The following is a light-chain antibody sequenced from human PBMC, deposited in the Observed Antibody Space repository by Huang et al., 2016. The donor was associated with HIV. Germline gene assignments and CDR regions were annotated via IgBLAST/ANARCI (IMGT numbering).Light chain of an antibody. V-gene: IGKV1-6*01. Sequence: AIQMTQSPSSLSASVGDSVSITCRASQDIRDDLAWYQYKPGKAPKLVICAASTLESGDPSRFSGSGSGTDFTLTINNLQPEDFATYYCLQTNNYPWTFGQGSKVEVK. CDR3: LQTNNYPWT. J-gene: IGKJ1*01. CDR1: QDIRDD. CDR2: AAS.